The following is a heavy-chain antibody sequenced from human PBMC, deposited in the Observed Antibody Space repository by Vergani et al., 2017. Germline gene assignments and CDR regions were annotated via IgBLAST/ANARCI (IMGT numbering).Heavy chain of an antibody. CDR2: IIPIFGTA. V-gene: IGHV1-69*18. D-gene: IGHD3-22*01. CDR1: GGTFSSYA. J-gene: IGHJ4*02. Sequence: QVQLVQSGAEVKKPGSSVKVSCKASGGTFSSYAISWVRQAPGQGLEWMGRIIPIFGTANYAQKFQGRVTITADESTSTAYMELSSLRSEDTAVYYCAREESGNSGYYDSSGYNLNRNDYWGQGTLVTVSS. CDR3: AREESGNSGYYDSSGYNLNRNDY.